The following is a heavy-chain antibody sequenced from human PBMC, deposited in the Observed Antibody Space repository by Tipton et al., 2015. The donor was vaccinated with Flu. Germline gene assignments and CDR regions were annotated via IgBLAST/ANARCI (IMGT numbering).Heavy chain of an antibody. D-gene: IGHD1-14*01. CDR1: GFTVSSNY. J-gene: IGHJ4*02. CDR2: IYSGGTT. V-gene: IGHV3-66*01. CDR3: ARGDPTGLDS. Sequence: SLRLSCAASGFTVSSNYMSWVRQAPGKGLEWVSIIYSGGTTYYADAVKGRFTISRDNSKNTLYLQMTSLRAADPALYYCARGDPTGLDSWGQGPLVPASS.